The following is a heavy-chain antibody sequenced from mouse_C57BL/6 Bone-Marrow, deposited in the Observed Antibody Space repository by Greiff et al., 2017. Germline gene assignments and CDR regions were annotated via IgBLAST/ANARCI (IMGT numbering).Heavy chain of an antibody. CDR3: ARHGSSKIPFAY. CDR2: ISSGGSYT. V-gene: IGHV5-6*01. J-gene: IGHJ3*01. Sequence: DVHLVESGGDLVKPGGSLKLPCAASGFTFSSYGMSWVRQTPDKRLEWVATISSGGSYTYYHDSVKGRFTISRDNAKNTLDLQMSSLKSEDTAMYYCARHGSSKIPFAYWGQGTLVTVSA. CDR1: GFTFSSYG. D-gene: IGHD2-2*01.